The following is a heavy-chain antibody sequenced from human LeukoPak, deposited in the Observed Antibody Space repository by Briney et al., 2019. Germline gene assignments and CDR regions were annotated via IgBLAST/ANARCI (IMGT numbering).Heavy chain of an antibody. CDR2: IYWNDDK. V-gene: IGHV2-5*01. CDR3: AHRLGYGVREWYFDL. D-gene: IGHD4-17*01. J-gene: IGHJ2*01. CDR1: GFSLSTSGVG. Sequence: SGPTLVNPTQTLTLTCTFSGFSLSTSGVGVGWIRQPPGKALEWLALIYWNDDKRYSPSLKSRLTITKDTSKNQVALTMTNMDPVDTATYYCAHRLGYGVREWYFDLWGRGTLVTVSS.